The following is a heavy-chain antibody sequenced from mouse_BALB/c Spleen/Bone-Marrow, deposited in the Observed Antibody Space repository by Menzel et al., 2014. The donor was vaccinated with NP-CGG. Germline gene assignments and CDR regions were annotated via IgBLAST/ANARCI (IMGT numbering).Heavy chain of an antibody. D-gene: IGHD2-10*02. J-gene: IGHJ1*01. CDR2: ISSGGSYT. CDR3: ARRGYGNSYWYFDV. Sequence: EVQVVESGGDLVKPGGSLKLSCAASGFTFSSYGMSWVRQTPDKRLEWVATISSGGSYTYYPDSVKGRFTISRDNAKNTLYLQMCSLKSEDTAMYYCARRGYGNSYWYFDVWGAGTTVTVSS. V-gene: IGHV5-6*01. CDR1: GFTFSSYG.